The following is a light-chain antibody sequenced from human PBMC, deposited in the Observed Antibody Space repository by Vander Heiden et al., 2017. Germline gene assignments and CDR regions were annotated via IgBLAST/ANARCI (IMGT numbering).Light chain of an antibody. J-gene: IGLJ2*01. Sequence: QPVLTQPPSVSGAPEPRVTISCTGSSSNIGAGYDVHWYQQLPGTAPKLLIYGNSNRPSGVPDRFSGSKSGTSASLAITGLQAEDEADYYCQSYDSSLSGLMVFGGGTKLTVL. CDR1: SSNIGAGYD. CDR3: QSYDSSLSGLMV. V-gene: IGLV1-40*01. CDR2: GNS.